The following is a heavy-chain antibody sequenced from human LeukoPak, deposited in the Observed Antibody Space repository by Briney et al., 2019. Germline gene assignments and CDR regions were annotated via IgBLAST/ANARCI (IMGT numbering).Heavy chain of an antibody. J-gene: IGHJ5*02. D-gene: IGHD5-24*01. V-gene: IGHV4-39*01. CDR1: GGSISSISYY. CDR3: ARHPSGRMWLQQGGWFDP. CDR2: MYHNGST. Sequence: SETLSLTCTVSGGSISSISYYWGWIRQPPGKGLEWIGSMYHNGSTYYNPSLKSRVTISVDTSKNQFSLKLTSVSAADTAVYYCARHPSGRMWLQQGGWFDPWGQGTLVTVSS.